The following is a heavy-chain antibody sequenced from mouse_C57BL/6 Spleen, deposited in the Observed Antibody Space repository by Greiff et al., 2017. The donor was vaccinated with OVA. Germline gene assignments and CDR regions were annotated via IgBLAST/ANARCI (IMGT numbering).Heavy chain of an antibody. CDR3: ARGYGSSVAWFAY. CDR1: GYTFTDYY. CDR2: IYPGSGNT. D-gene: IGHD1-1*01. Sequence: QVQLQQSGAELVRPGASVKLSCKASGYTFTDYYINWVKQRPGQGLEWIARIYPGSGNTYYNEKFKGKATLTAEKSSSTAYMQRSSLTSEDSAVYFCARGYGSSVAWFAYWGQGTLVTVSA. V-gene: IGHV1-76*01. J-gene: IGHJ3*01.